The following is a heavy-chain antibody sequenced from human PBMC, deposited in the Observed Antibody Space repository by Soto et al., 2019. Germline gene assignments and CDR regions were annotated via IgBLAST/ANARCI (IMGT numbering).Heavy chain of an antibody. CDR2: INPSGGST. D-gene: IGHD5-18*01. CDR3: ARVGGYSYGGVDY. V-gene: IGHV1-46*01. J-gene: IGHJ4*02. CDR1: GYTFTSYY. Sequence: QVQLVQSGAEVKKPGASVKVACKASGYTFTSYYLHWVRQAPGQGREWMGIINPSGGSTTYAQKCQGRGTMTRDTSTSTVYMELSSLRSEDTAVYYCARVGGYSYGGVDYWGQGTLVTVSS.